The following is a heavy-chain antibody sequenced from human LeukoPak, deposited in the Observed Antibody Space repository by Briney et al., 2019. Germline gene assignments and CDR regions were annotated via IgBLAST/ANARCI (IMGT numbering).Heavy chain of an antibody. CDR2: MNPNSGNT. CDR1: GYTFTTYD. J-gene: IGHJ4*02. CDR3: AKNVRDTGTFDY. V-gene: IGHV1-8*01. Sequence: GASVKVSCKASGYTFTTYDINWVRQATGQALEWMGWMNPNSGNTGYAQRFQGRVTMTRDTSISTAYMELNSLTSEDTAVYYCAKNVRDTGTFDYWGQGTLVTVSS. D-gene: IGHD5-18*01.